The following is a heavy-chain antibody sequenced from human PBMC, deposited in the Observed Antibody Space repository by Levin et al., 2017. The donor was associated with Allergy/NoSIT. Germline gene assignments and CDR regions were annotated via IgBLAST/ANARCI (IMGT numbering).Heavy chain of an antibody. CDR3: ARANGTSWLSWFDP. V-gene: IGHV3-30-3*01. D-gene: IGHD6-13*01. CDR1: GFTFNSYA. CDR2: LSFDGASK. Sequence: GESLKISCSASGFTFNSYAMYWVRQAPGKGLEWVAVLSFDGASKHYADSVKGRFTISRDNSENTLYLQMTSLRTDDTAVYFCARANGTSWLSWFDPWGQGTLVTVSS. J-gene: IGHJ5*02.